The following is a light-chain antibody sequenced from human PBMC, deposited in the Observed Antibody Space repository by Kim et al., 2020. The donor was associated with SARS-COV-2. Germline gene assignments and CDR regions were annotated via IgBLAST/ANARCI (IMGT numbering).Light chain of an antibody. CDR2: EDN. CDR3: QSYDSSKEV. Sequence: LTQPHSVSESPGKTVTISCTGSSGSIASNYVQWYQQRPGSAPTTVIYEDNQRPSGVPDRFSGSIDSSSNSASLTISGLKTEDEADYYCQSYDSSKEVFGGGTQLTVL. V-gene: IGLV6-57*02. CDR1: SGSIASNY. J-gene: IGLJ3*02.